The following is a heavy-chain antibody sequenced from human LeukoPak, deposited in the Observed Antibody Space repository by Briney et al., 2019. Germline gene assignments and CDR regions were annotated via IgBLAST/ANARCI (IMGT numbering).Heavy chain of an antibody. J-gene: IGHJ4*02. Sequence: GGSLRLSCAASGFTFSSYAMSWVRQAPGKGLEWVSYISSSSSTIYYADSVKGRFTISRDNAKNSLYLQMNSLRAEDTAVYYCVMATVVNSADYWGQGTLVTVSS. CDR3: VMATVVNSADY. D-gene: IGHD4-23*01. CDR2: ISSSSSTI. V-gene: IGHV3-48*01. CDR1: GFTFSSYA.